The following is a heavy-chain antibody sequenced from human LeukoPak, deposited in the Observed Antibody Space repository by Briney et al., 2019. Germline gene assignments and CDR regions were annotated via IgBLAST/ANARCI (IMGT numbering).Heavy chain of an antibody. CDR1: GFTFSSYW. J-gene: IGHJ5*02. V-gene: IGHV3-74*01. CDR2: INSDGSST. D-gene: IGHD6-6*01. CDR3: ARGLSGYSSSLGS. Sequence: GESLRLSYAASGFTFSSYWMHWVRQAPGRGLVWVSRINSDGSSTSYADSVKGRFTISRDNAKNTLYLQMRSLRAEDTAVYYCARGLSGYSSSLGSWGQGTLVTVSS.